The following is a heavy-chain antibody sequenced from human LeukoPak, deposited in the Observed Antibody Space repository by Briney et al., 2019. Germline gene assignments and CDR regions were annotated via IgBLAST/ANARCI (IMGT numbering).Heavy chain of an antibody. CDR1: GGXMSRYY. D-gene: IGHD6-13*01. Sequence: SETLSLTCTVSGGXMSRYYWTWIRQPAGKGLEWIGRISPSGDTNYNPSLKSRVTMSVDTSNNLFSLNLIAVTAADTAVYYCARSISWYSYFDCWGQGALVTVSS. V-gene: IGHV4-4*07. CDR2: ISPSGDT. CDR3: ARSISWYSYFDC. J-gene: IGHJ4*02.